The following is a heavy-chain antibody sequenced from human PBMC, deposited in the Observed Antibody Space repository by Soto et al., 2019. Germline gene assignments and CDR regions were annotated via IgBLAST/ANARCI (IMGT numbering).Heavy chain of an antibody. J-gene: IGHJ5*02. D-gene: IGHD3-9*01. CDR2: MNPNSGNT. Sequence: ASVKVSCKTSGYTFTDYDINWVRQATGQGLEWMGWMNPNSGNTGYAQKFQGRVTMTRNTSISTAYMELSSLRSEDTAVYYCARGADVLRYFDWLPVGNWFDPWGQGTLVTVSS. CDR1: GYTFTDYD. V-gene: IGHV1-8*01. CDR3: ARGADVLRYFDWLPVGNWFDP.